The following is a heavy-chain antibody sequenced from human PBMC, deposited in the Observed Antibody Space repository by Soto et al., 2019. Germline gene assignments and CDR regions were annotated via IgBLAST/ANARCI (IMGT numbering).Heavy chain of an antibody. Sequence: QPQLEQSGAELKKPGASVRVSCKASGYTFTSHDIIWVRQAAGQGLEWMGWMNPLSEKSKTSYLPNLEKRIIMTRDTSLDTAYLELSGLRSDDTAIYYCARGATADYDFWDNPRGDWLDLWGQGTLVIVSS. CDR1: GYTFTSHD. V-gene: IGHV1-8*01. CDR2: MNPLSEKSKT. CDR3: ARGATADYDFWDNPRGDWLDL. D-gene: IGHD3-3*01. J-gene: IGHJ5*02.